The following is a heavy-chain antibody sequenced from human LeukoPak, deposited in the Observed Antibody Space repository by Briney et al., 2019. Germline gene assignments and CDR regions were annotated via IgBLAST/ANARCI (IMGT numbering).Heavy chain of an antibody. V-gene: IGHV3-23*01. J-gene: IGHJ4*02. Sequence: KTGGSLRLSCAASGFTFSSYAMTWVRQAPGKGLEGVSSITGSAGSTYYADSVKGRFTISRDNSKNTLYLQMNSLRAEDTAVYYCAKDPTLYSSSSGYWGQGTLVTVSS. D-gene: IGHD6-6*01. CDR1: GFTFSSYA. CDR2: ITGSAGST. CDR3: AKDPTLYSSSSGY.